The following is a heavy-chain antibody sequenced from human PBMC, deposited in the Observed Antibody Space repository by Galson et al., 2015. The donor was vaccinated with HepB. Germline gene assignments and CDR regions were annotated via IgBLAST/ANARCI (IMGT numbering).Heavy chain of an antibody. J-gene: IGHJ4*02. V-gene: IGHV3-30*18. D-gene: IGHD6-6*01. CDR2: ISSDGTNK. Sequence: SLRLSCAASGFTFSRYGMHWVRQAPGTGLEWVALISSDGTNKYYADSVKGRFTISRDNSKNTLYLQMNSLRAEDTAVYYCAKDRPIDYWGQGTLVTVSS. CDR1: GFTFSRYG. CDR3: AKDRPIDY.